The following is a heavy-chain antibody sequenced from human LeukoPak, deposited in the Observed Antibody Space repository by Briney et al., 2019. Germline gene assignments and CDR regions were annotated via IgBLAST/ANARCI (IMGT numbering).Heavy chain of an antibody. V-gene: IGHV3-15*01. J-gene: IGHJ4*02. CDR2: IKSKTDGGTT. CDR1: GFTLSSYW. D-gene: IGHD2-21*02. CDR3: TTLRVTPTGLLYY. Sequence: GGSLRLSCAASGFTLSSYWMIWVRQAPGKGLEWVGRIKSKTDGGTTDYAAPVKGRFTISRDDSKNTLYLQMNSLKTEDTAVYYCTTLRVTPTGLLYYWGQGTLVTVSS.